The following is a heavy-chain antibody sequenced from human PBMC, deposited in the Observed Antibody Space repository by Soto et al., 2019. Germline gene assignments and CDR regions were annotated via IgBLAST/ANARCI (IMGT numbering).Heavy chain of an antibody. Sequence: EVQLVESGGDLVQPGGSLSLSCAASGFTFSGHWMHWVRQVPGKGLEWVSRINTDGGSSAYADSVKGRFAISRDNAKNTLYLQMNGLTVADTAVYYCAREAGYCSRTSCYRRAFDTWGQGTTVTVSS. CDR3: AREAGYCSRTSCYRRAFDT. CDR2: INTDGGSS. D-gene: IGHD2-2*01. CDR1: GFTFSGHW. J-gene: IGHJ3*02. V-gene: IGHV3-74*03.